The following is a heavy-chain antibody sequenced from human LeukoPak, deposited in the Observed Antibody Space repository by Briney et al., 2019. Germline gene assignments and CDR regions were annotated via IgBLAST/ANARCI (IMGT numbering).Heavy chain of an antibody. Sequence: GGSLRLSCAASGFTVSSHYMSWVRQAPGKGLEWVAVISYDGSNKYYADSVKGRFTISRDNSKNTLYLQMNSLRAEDTAVYYCARGPGVVVVPAYYWGQGTLVTVSS. D-gene: IGHD2-2*01. CDR2: ISYDGSNK. V-gene: IGHV3-30-3*01. CDR3: ARGPGVVVVPAYY. J-gene: IGHJ4*02. CDR1: GFTVSSHY.